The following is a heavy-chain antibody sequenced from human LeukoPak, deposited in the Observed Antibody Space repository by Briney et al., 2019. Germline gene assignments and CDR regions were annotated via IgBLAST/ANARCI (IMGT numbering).Heavy chain of an antibody. CDR3: ARGRGLGVITPYSDS. CDR2: ISYRGST. J-gene: IGHJ4*02. V-gene: IGHV4-59*08. CDR1: GGSTSSDH. Sequence: SETLSLTCTVSGGSTSSDHWSWIRHPPERELEWIGCISYRGSTNYNPSLKSRVTISIDTSKRHFSLKLTSVTAADTAVYYCARGRGLGVITPYSDSWGQGTLVTVSS. D-gene: IGHD3-16*02.